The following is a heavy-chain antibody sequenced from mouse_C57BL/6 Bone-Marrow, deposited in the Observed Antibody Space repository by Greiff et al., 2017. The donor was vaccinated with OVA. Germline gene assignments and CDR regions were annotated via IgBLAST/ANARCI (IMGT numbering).Heavy chain of an antibody. CDR1: GYSITSGYY. J-gene: IGHJ4*01. Sequence: ESGPGLVKPSQSLSLTCSVTGYSITSGYYWNWIRQFPGNKLEWMGYISYDGSNNYNPSLKNRISITRDTSKNQFFLKLKTVTTEDTATYYCARGTSYYYGSSYDYAMDYWGQGTSVTVSS. V-gene: IGHV3-6*01. D-gene: IGHD1-1*01. CDR3: ARGTSYYYGSSYDYAMDY. CDR2: ISYDGSN.